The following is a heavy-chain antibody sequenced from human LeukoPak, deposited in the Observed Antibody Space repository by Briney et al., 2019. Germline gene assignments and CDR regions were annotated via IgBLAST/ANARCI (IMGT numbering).Heavy chain of an antibody. CDR1: VYTFNNYV. J-gene: IGHJ4*02. Sequence: ASVKVSCKSSVYTFNNYVVTWVRQAPGQGLEWMGWIRPYNGDTKYGQNLQGRVTMTTDTSTSTAYMELTSLRSDDTAVYYCAMGETVTTPPRDYWGQGTLVTVSS. V-gene: IGHV1-18*01. CDR3: AMGETVTTPPRDY. D-gene: IGHD4-17*01. CDR2: IRPYNGDT.